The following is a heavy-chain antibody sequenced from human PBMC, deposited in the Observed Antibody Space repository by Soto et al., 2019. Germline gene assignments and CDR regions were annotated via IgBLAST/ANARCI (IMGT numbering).Heavy chain of an antibody. CDR1: GYTFTSYG. V-gene: IGHV1-18*01. J-gene: IGHJ4*02. Sequence: QVHLVQSGAEVKKPGASVKVSCKASGYTFTSYGITWVRQAPGQGLEWMGWISAHNGNTDYAQKLQGRVIVTRDTSTSTAYMELRSRISDDTAVYYCARGRYGDSWGQGALVTVSS. CDR3: ARGRYGDS. D-gene: IGHD1-1*01. CDR2: ISAHNGNT.